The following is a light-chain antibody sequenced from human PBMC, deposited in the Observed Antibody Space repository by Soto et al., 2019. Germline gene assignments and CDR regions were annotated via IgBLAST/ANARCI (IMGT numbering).Light chain of an antibody. CDR2: DAS. Sequence: EIVMTQSPATLSASPGEGATLSCKAGQNVHNNLAWYQQRPGQPPRLLIYDASTRATGISARFSGSGYGTEFTLTISSLQSEDFAVYFCQQCRNWPLTFGGGTKVEIK. CDR1: QNVHNN. J-gene: IGKJ4*01. CDR3: QQCRNWPLT. V-gene: IGKV3-15*01.